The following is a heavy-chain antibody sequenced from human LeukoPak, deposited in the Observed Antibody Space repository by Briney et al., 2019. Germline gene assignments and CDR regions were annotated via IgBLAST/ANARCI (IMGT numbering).Heavy chain of an antibody. D-gene: IGHD3-10*01. CDR2: VAYDGGNK. J-gene: IGHJ4*02. V-gene: IGHV3-33*01. CDR1: GFTFSSNG. CDR3: ARDRGSAMIRGSIIGGSFDY. Sequence: GRSLRLSCAASGFTFSSNGMHWVRQAPGKGLEWVALVAYDGGNKYYADSVKGRFTISRDNSKSTVFLQMNSLRAEDTAVYYCARDRGSAMIRGSIIGGSFDYWGQGTLVTVSS.